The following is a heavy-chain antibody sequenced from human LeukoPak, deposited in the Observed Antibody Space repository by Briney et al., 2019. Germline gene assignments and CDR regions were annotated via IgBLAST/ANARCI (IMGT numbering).Heavy chain of an antibody. CDR2: IWYDGSNK. D-gene: IGHD3-10*01. CDR3: ARDLNPYGSGSYDY. CDR1: GFTFSSYG. J-gene: IGHJ4*02. V-gene: IGHV3-33*01. Sequence: GGSLRLSCAASGFTFSSYGMHWVRQAPGKGLEWVAVIWYDGSNKYYADSVKGRFTISRDNSKNTLYLQMNSLRAEDTAVYYCARDLNPYGSGSYDYWGQGTLVTVSS.